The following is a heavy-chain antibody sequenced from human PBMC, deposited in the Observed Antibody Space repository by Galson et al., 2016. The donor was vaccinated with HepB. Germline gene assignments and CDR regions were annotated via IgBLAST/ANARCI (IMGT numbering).Heavy chain of an antibody. V-gene: IGHV3-21*01. J-gene: IGHJ5*02. CDR1: GFTFSGYS. D-gene: IGHD6-19*01. CDR2: ISGSNSYI. CDR3: ARGREFIAVTGSRWFDP. Sequence: SLRLSCAASGFTFSGYSMNWVRQAPGKGLEWVSSISGSNSYIYYADSVKGRFTISRDNAKNSLYLQMNSLRAEDTAVYYCARGREFIAVTGSRWFDPWGQGTLVTISS.